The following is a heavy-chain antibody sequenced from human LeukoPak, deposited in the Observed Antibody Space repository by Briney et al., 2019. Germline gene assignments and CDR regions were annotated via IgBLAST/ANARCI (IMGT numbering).Heavy chain of an antibody. CDR2: ISHIGRT. CDR3: ARDLVTVTKGFDI. J-gene: IGHJ3*02. Sequence: SETLSLTCAVSGVSFSSHYWTWIRQSPGTGLDWIGYISHIGRTNYNPSLKSRVTISIDTSKNQFSLKLRSVTAADTAVYYCARDLVTVTKGFDIWGQGTMVSVSS. D-gene: IGHD4-17*01. CDR1: GVSFSSHY. V-gene: IGHV4-59*11.